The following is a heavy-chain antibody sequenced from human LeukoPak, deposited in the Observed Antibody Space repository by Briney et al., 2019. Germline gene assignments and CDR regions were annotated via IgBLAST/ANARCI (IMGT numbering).Heavy chain of an antibody. Sequence: ASVKVSCKAAGYIFTSYYMHWVRQAPGQGLEWMGVINPSGGSTNYAQKFQGRVTMTRDTSTSTVYMEMSSLRSDDTAVYYCATDIVVVPAAMRAYYYGMDVWGQGTTVTVSS. CDR2: INPSGGST. CDR3: ATDIVVVPAAMRAYYYGMDV. J-gene: IGHJ6*02. V-gene: IGHV1-46*01. D-gene: IGHD2-2*01. CDR1: GYIFTSYY.